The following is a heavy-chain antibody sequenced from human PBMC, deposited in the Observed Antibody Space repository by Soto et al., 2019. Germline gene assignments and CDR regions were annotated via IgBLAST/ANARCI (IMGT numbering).Heavy chain of an antibody. D-gene: IGHD3-22*01. Sequence: GLDLEWLALIYWNDDKRYSPSLKSRLTITKDTSKNQVVLTMTNMDPVDTATYYCAHRSNYYDNSGYDYNWFDPWGQGTLVTVSS. V-gene: IGHV2-5*01. J-gene: IGHJ5*02. CDR3: AHRSNYYDNSGYDYNWFDP. CDR2: IYWNDDK.